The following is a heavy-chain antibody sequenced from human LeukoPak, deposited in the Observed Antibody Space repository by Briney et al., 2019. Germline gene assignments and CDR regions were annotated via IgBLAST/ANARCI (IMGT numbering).Heavy chain of an antibody. CDR3: AKDRSRLRIAAAGMDY. CDR1: GFTFSSYA. Sequence: GRSLRLSCAASGFTFSSYAMHWVRQAPGKGLEWVAVISFDGRNKYYADSVKGRFTISRDNSKNTLYLQMNSLRAEDTAVHYCAKDRSRLRIAAAGMDYWGQGTLVTVSS. D-gene: IGHD6-13*01. V-gene: IGHV3-30*18. CDR2: ISFDGRNK. J-gene: IGHJ4*02.